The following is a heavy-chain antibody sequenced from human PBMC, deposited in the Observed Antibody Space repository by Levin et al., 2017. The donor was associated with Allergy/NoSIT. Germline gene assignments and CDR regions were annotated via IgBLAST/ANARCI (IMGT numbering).Heavy chain of an antibody. D-gene: IGHD3-10*01. V-gene: IGHV3-74*01. Sequence: GESLKISCAASGFTFSSYWMHWVRQAPGKGLVWVSRINSDGSSTSYADSVKGRFTISRDNAKNTLYVQMNSLRAEDTAVYYCARGYYYGSGSYYNGFGDYWGQGTLVTVSS. CDR2: INSDGSST. CDR1: GFTFSSYW. CDR3: ARGYYYGSGSYYNGFGDY. J-gene: IGHJ4*02.